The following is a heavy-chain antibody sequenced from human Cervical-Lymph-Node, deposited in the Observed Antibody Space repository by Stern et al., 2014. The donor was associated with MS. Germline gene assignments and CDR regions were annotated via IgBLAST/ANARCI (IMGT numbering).Heavy chain of an antibody. CDR2: IKFDGSKT. J-gene: IGHJ4*02. V-gene: IGHV3-7*01. CDR3: ARDRGA. D-gene: IGHD3-10*01. Sequence: EDQLVESGGGLVQPGGSLRLSCAASGFTFSDYWMDWVRQAPGKGLEWVANIKFDGSKTNYVDSVKGRFTISRDNTKNSLHLQMNSLRVEDTAVYYCARDRGAWGQGTLVTVSS. CDR1: GFTFSDYW.